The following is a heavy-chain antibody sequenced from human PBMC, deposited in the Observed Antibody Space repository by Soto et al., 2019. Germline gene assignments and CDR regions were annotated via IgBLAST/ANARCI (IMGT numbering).Heavy chain of an antibody. V-gene: IGHV3-30-3*01. CDR3: AREIREGGYPFPKVGVSH. J-gene: IGHJ4*02. CDR1: GFIFSAYA. D-gene: IGHD3-22*01. CDR2: ISYDGSNT. Sequence: QVQLVESGGGVVQPGRSLRVSCSASGFIFSAYAMHWVRQAPGKGLEWVAVISYDGSNTYYADSVKGRFTISRDNSKNWVYLHMNSLRAEDTAMYYCAREIREGGYPFPKVGVSHWGQGTLFTVSS.